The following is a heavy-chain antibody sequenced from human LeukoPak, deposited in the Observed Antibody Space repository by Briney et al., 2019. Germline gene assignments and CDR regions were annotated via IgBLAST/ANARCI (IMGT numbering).Heavy chain of an antibody. V-gene: IGHV4-4*07. Sequence: SETLSLTCTVSGDSMSDSYWSWIRQPAGEGLEWIGRIYASGSTNYNPSLKSRVTLSVDTSSNQFSLTLSSVTAADTAVYHCARDIRSHNGPGGYYYYYMDVWGKGTTVTVS. CDR1: GDSMSDSY. CDR2: IYASGST. CDR3: ARDIRSHNGPGGYYYYYMDV. D-gene: IGHD2-8*01. J-gene: IGHJ6*03.